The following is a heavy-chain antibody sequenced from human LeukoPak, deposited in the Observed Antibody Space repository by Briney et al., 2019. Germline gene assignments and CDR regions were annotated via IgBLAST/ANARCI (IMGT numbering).Heavy chain of an antibody. CDR3: AKDVRYNDY. V-gene: IGHV3-23*01. J-gene: IGHJ4*02. CDR1: GFTFSSYA. D-gene: IGHD1-14*01. Sequence: GGSLRLSCAASGFTFSSYAMSWVRQAPGKGLEWVSSISGAGGGTYYTDSVKGRFTISRGNSRDTLYLQMNSLSAEDTAVYYCAKDVRYNDYWGQGTLVTVSS. CDR2: ISGAGGGT.